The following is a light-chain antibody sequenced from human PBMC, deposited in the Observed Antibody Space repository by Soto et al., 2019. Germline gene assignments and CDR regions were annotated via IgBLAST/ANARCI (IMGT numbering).Light chain of an antibody. CDR2: GAS. CDR1: QSVSSSY. J-gene: IGKJ3*01. CDR3: QQYGSSLFT. V-gene: IGKV3-20*01. Sequence: EIVLTQSPGTLSLSPGERATLSCRASQSVSSSYLAWYQQKPGQAPRLLIYGASSRATGIPDRFSDSGSGTDFALTISRLEPEDFAVYDCQQYGSSLFTFGPGTKVDIK.